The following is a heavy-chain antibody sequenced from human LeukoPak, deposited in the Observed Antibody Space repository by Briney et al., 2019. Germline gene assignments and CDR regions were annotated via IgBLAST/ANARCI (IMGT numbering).Heavy chain of an antibody. D-gene: IGHD3-22*01. CDR2: IYHSGTT. Sequence: SETLSLTCTVSGYSISSGYYWGWIRQPPGKGLEWIGSIYHSGTTYYNSSLKSRVTISVDTSKNQFSLKLSSVTAADTAVYYCARGLHYYDSSGYYYGSAFDIWGQGTMVTVSS. CDR1: GYSISSGYY. CDR3: ARGLHYYDSSGYYYGSAFDI. J-gene: IGHJ3*02. V-gene: IGHV4-38-2*02.